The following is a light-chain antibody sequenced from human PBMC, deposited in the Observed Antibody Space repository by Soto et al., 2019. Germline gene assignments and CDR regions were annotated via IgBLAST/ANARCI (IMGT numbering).Light chain of an antibody. Sequence: ERVMTQSPATLSVSPGERATLSCWASQSVGSNLAWYQQKPGQAPRLLIYGASTRATGVPARFSGSGSGTEFTLTISSLQPDDFATYYCQQYDTAWTFGQGTKV. V-gene: IGKV3-15*01. J-gene: IGKJ1*01. CDR2: GAS. CDR1: QSVGSN. CDR3: QQYDTAWT.